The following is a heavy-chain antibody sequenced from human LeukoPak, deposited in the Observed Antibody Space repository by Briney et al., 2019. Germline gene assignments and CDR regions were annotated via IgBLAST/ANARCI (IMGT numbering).Heavy chain of an antibody. J-gene: IGHJ4*02. CDR2: ISSSGSTI. V-gene: IGHV3-48*03. D-gene: IGHD3-22*01. Sequence: GGSLRLSCAASGFTFSNYEMNWVRQAPGKGLEWVSYISSSGSTIYYADSVKGRFTISRDNAKNSLYLQMNSLRAEDTAVYYCAKSSSSYYDSSGYLDYWGQGTLVTVSS. CDR1: GFTFSNYE. CDR3: AKSSSSYYDSSGYLDY.